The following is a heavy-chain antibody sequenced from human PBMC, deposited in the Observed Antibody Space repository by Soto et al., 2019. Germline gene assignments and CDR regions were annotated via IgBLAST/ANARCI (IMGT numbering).Heavy chain of an antibody. D-gene: IGHD6-25*01. CDR1: GLSLSNYY. V-gene: IGHV3-21*01. J-gene: IGHJ1*01. Sequence: VQLVESGGGLAKPGGSLRLYCAASGLSLSNYYLNWVGQAPGKGLEWVSSISGDSSYIYYTDSLKGRFTISRDTAKSSLFLQMNSPRAEDTAVYYCATANSSVSWYFQDWGQGTQVTVTS. CDR3: ATANSSVSWYFQD. CDR2: ISGDSSYI.